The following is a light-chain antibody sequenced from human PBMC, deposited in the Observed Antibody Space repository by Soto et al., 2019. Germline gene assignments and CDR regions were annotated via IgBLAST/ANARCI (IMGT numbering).Light chain of an antibody. CDR2: KAS. V-gene: IGKV1-5*03. CDR3: QQYNSSPMYT. Sequence: DIQMTQSPSTLSASVRDRVSITCRASQSISSWLAWYQQKPGKPPKLLIYKASSLESGGPSRFSGSGSCTEFTLTIISLQPDDVATYYYQQYNSSPMYTFGQGTKLEIK. CDR1: QSISSW. J-gene: IGKJ2*01.